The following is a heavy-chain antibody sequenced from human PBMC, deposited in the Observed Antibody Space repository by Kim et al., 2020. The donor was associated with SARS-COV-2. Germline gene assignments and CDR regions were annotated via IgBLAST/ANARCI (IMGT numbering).Heavy chain of an antibody. J-gene: IGHJ5*02. CDR2: P. CDR3: ARVRDWFDP. V-gene: IGHV4-31*02. Sequence: PYYTPALQIRVSITVDTSTSQFALKLSSVTAADTAVYYCARVRDWFDPWGQGTLVTVSS.